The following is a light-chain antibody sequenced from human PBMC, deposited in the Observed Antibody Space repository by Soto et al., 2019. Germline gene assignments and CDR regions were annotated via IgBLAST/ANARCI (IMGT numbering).Light chain of an antibody. V-gene: IGKV1-5*03. CDR1: QSISSW. CDR2: KAS. J-gene: IGKJ1*01. CDR3: QQYNSYSRT. Sequence: DIQMTQSPSTLSASVGDRVTITCRASQSISSWLAWYQQKPGKAPKLLIYKASNLEGGVPSRFSGSGSGTEFSLTISSLQPDDFATYYCQQYNSYSRTFGQGTKVDIK.